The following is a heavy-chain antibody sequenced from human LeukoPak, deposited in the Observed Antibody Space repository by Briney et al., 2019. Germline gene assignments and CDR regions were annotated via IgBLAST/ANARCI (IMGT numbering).Heavy chain of an antibody. V-gene: IGHV1-2*02. J-gene: IGHJ4*02. Sequence: ASVKVSCKASGYTFTGYYMHRVRQAPGQGLEWMGWINPDSGGTIYAQNFQGRVTMTRDTSISTAYMELSSLRSDDTAVYYCARDLGDTYGSVGDFDYWGQGTLVTVSS. CDR1: GYTFTGYY. D-gene: IGHD3-10*01. CDR3: ARDLGDTYGSVGDFDY. CDR2: INPDSGGT.